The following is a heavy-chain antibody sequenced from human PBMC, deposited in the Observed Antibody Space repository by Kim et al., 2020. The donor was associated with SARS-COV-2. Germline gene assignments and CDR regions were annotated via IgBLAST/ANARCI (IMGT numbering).Heavy chain of an antibody. CDR3: AREDGGSGDY. CDR2: NT. J-gene: IGHJ4*02. D-gene: IGHD2-15*01. V-gene: IGHV1-18*01. Sequence: NTNYAQKLQGRVTMTTDTSTSTAYMELRSLRSDDTAVYYCAREDGGSGDYWGQGTLVTVSS.